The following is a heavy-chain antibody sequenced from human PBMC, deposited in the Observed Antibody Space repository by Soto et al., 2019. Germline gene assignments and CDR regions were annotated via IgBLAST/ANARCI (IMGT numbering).Heavy chain of an antibody. CDR3: ASGLGSSWYGSPNPNWFDP. CDR1: GGTFSSYA. J-gene: IGHJ5*02. V-gene: IGHV1-69*01. Sequence: QVQLVQSGAEVKKPGSSVKVSCKASGGTFSSYAISWVRQAPGQGLEWMGGIIPIFGTANYAQKFQGRVTITADESTSTAYMXLSSLRSEDTAVYYCASGLGSSWYGSPNPNWFDPWGQGTLVTVSS. D-gene: IGHD6-13*01. CDR2: IIPIFGTA.